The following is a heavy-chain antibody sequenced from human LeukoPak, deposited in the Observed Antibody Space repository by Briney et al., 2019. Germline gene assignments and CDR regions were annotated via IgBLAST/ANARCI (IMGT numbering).Heavy chain of an antibody. J-gene: IGHJ4*02. D-gene: IGHD6-19*01. CDR3: ARDGVVDSSGWYVDY. Sequence: TGGSLRLTRAASGFTLSSYTLNWVRQAPGKGLEWVSYISRGSSTIYYADSVKGRFTISRDNAKNSVYLQINSLRAEDTAVYYCARDGVVDSSGWYVDYWGQGNLVTVSS. V-gene: IGHV3-48*04. CDR2: ISRGSSTI. CDR1: GFTLSSYT.